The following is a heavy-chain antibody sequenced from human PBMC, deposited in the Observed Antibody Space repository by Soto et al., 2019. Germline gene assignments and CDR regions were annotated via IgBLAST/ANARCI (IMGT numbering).Heavy chain of an antibody. CDR3: ARDLGIVVVPAAIGCDY. J-gene: IGHJ4*02. CDR1: GYTFTGYY. CDR2: INPNSGGP. Sequence: ASVKVSCKASGYTFTGYYMHWVRQAPGQGLEWMGRINPNSGGPKYAQKFQGRVTMTRDTSISTAYMELSRLRSDDTAVYYCARDLGIVVVPAAIGCDYWGQGTLVTVSS. V-gene: IGHV1-2*02. D-gene: IGHD2-2*01.